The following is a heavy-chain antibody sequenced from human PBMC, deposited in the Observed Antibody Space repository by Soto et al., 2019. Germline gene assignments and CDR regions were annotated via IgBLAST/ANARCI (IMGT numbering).Heavy chain of an antibody. CDR2: IIPIFGTA. Sequence: ASVKVSCKASGGTFSSYAISWVRQAPGQGLEWMGGIIPIFGTANYAQKFQGRVTITADESTSTAYMELSSLRSEDTAVYYCASSVAGNRYYYYYGIDVWGQGPTVTVYS. CDR1: GGTFSSYA. CDR3: ASSVAGNRYYYYYGIDV. J-gene: IGHJ6*02. D-gene: IGHD6-19*01. V-gene: IGHV1-69*13.